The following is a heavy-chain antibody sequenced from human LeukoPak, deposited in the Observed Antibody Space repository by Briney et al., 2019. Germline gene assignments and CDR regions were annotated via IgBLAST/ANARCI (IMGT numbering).Heavy chain of an antibody. CDR3: AGVTTTYYYGSGSFSDY. CDR2: ISAYNGNT. D-gene: IGHD3-10*01. CDR1: GYTFTSYG. J-gene: IGHJ4*02. Sequence: ASVKVSCKASGYTFTSYGISWVRQAPGQGLEWMGWISAYNGNTNYAQKLQGRVTMTTDTSTSTAYMELRSLRSDDTAVYYCAGVTTTYYYGSGSFSDYWGQGTLVTVSS. V-gene: IGHV1-18*01.